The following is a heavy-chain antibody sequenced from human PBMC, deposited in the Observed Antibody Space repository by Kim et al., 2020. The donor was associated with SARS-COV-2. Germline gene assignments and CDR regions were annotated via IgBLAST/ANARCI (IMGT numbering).Heavy chain of an antibody. V-gene: IGHV3-48*04. CDR3: ARPGLRYFDWLFPHY. D-gene: IGHD3-9*01. J-gene: IGHJ4*02. CDR2: ISSSSSTI. Sequence: GGSLRLSCAASGFTFSSYSMNWVRQAPGQGLEWVSYISSSSSTIYYADSVKGRFTISSDNAKNSLYLQMNSLRAEDTAVYYCARPGLRYFDWLFPHYWGQGTLVTVSS. CDR1: GFTFSSYS.